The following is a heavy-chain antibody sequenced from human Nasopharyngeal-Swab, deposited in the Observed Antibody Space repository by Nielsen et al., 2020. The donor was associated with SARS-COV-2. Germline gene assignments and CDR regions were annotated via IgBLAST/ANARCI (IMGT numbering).Heavy chain of an antibody. J-gene: IGHJ4*02. CDR1: GGSISSYY. D-gene: IGHD2-21*02. CDR2: IYYSGST. CDR3: ARAAARGIVVRTANDPFDY. Sequence: SETLSPTCTVPGGSISSYYWSWIRQLPGKGREGIGYIYYSGSTNYNPTLKSRVTISVDTSKNQFSLKLSSVTAADTAVYYCARAAARGIVVRTANDPFDYWGQGTLVTVSS. V-gene: IGHV4-59*01.